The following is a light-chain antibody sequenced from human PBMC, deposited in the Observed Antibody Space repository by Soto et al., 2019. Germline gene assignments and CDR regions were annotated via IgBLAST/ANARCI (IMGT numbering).Light chain of an antibody. J-gene: IGKJ2*02. CDR1: QSVSSN. CDR2: GAS. CDR3: QQYNNWPPCT. Sequence: EIVMTQSPATLSVSPGERATLSCKASQSVSSNLAWYQQKPGQAPRLLIYGASTWATGIPARFSGSGSGTEFTLTISSLQSEDFAVYYCQQYNNWPPCTFGQGTKLEIK. V-gene: IGKV3-15*01.